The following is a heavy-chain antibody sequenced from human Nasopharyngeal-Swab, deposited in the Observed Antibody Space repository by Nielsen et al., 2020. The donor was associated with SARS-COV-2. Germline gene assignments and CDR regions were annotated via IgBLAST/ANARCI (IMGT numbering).Heavy chain of an antibody. J-gene: IGHJ6*02. CDR3: ARDLYGYYYYGMDV. Sequence: GESLKISCAASGFTFSSYAMSWVRQAPGKGLEWVSAISGSGGSTYYADSVKGRFTISRDNSKNTLYLQMNSLRAEDTAVYYCARDLYGYYYYGMDVWGQGTTVTVSS. V-gene: IGHV3-23*01. CDR2: ISGSGGST. CDR1: GFTFSSYA. D-gene: IGHD3-10*01.